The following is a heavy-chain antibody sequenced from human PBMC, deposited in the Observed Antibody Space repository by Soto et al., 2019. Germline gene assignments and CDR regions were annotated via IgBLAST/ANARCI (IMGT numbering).Heavy chain of an antibody. V-gene: IGHV3-7*01. CDR2: IKQDGSEK. Sequence: EVQLVESGGGLVQPGGSLRLSCAASGFTFSTYWMSWVRQAPGKGLEWVANIKQDGSEKYYVDSVKGRFTISRDNAKNSLYLQINSLRAEDTAVYYCARYRGSSTSSYPRFDYWGQGTLVTVSS. CDR1: GFTFSTYW. CDR3: ARYRGSSTSSYPRFDY. J-gene: IGHJ4*02. D-gene: IGHD2-2*01.